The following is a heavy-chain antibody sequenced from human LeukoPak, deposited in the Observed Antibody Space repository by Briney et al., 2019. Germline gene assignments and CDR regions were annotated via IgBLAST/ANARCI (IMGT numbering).Heavy chain of an antibody. D-gene: IGHD1-20*01. J-gene: IGHJ4*02. Sequence: PGGSLRLSCAASGFTFDDYGMSWVRQAPGKGLEWVSGINWNGGSTGYADSVKGRFTISRDNSKNTLYLQMNSLRAEDTAVYYCAKLTGPSGGDYWGQGTLVTVSS. CDR3: AKLTGPSGGDY. V-gene: IGHV3-20*04. CDR2: INWNGGST. CDR1: GFTFDDYG.